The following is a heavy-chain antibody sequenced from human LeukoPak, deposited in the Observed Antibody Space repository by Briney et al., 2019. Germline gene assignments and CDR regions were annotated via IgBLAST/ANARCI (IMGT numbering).Heavy chain of an antibody. CDR1: GGTFSSYA. V-gene: IGHV1-69*06. CDR2: IIPIFGTA. CDR3: ARRGYGSGSFLPLNWFDP. D-gene: IGHD3-10*01. Sequence: SVKVSCKASGGTFSSYAISWVRQAPGQGLEWMGGIIPIFGTANYAQKFQGRVTITADKSTSTAYMELSSLRSEDTAVYYCARRGYGSGSFLPLNWFDPWGQGTLVTVSS. J-gene: IGHJ5*02.